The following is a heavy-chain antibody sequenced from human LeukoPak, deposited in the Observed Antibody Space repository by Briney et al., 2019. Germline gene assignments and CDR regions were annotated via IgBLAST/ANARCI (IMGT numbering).Heavy chain of an antibody. V-gene: IGHV3-23*01. Sequence: GGSLRLSCAASGFTFSSYAMSWVRQAPGKGLEWVSAISGSGGSTYYADSVKGRFTISRDNSKNTLYLQMNSLRAEDTAVYNCAKTVAAEEDAFDIWGQGTMVTVSS. J-gene: IGHJ3*02. CDR1: GFTFSSYA. D-gene: IGHD6-13*01. CDR2: ISGSGGST. CDR3: AKTVAAEEDAFDI.